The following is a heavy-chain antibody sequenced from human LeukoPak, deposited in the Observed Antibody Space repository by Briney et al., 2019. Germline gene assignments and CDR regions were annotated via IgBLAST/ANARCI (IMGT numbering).Heavy chain of an antibody. J-gene: IGHJ5*02. D-gene: IGHD3-22*01. Sequence: SETLSLTCTVSGASISSYYWSWIRQPPGKGLEWIGYTYYSGSTNYNPSLKSRVTISVDTSKNQFSLRLSSVTAADTAVYYCARHRYYYDSSGYYYQPWGQGTLVTVSS. CDR1: GASISSYY. CDR3: ARHRYYYDSSGYYYQP. V-gene: IGHV4-59*01. CDR2: TYYSGST.